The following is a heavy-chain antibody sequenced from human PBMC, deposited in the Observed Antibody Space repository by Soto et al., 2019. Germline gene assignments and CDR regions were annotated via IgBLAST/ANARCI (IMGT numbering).Heavy chain of an antibody. CDR2: IYYSGST. CDR1: GGSISSSSYY. D-gene: IGHD3-10*01. J-gene: IGHJ4*02. CDR3: PRKGKRYGSPLYFDY. V-gene: IGHV4-39*01. Sequence: SETLSLTCTVSGGSISSSSYYWGWIRQPPGKGLEWIGSIYYSGSTYYNPSLKSRVTISVDTSKNQFSLKLSSVTAAHTAAYHCPRKGKRYGSPLYFDYWGQGTLVTVSS.